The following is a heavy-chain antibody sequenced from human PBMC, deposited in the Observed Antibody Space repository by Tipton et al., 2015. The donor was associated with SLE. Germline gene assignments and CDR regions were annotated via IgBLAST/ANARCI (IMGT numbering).Heavy chain of an antibody. Sequence: PGLVKPSGTLFLTCAVSGGSISSSNWWSWVRQPPGKGLEWIGEIYHSGSTNYNPSLKSRVTISVDKSKNQFSLKLSSVTAADTAVYYCARVRGSYYGFYYYYMDVWGKGTTVTVSS. CDR2: IYHSGST. CDR1: GGSISSSNW. D-gene: IGHD1-26*01. V-gene: IGHV4-4*02. J-gene: IGHJ6*03. CDR3: ARVRGSYYGFYYYYMDV.